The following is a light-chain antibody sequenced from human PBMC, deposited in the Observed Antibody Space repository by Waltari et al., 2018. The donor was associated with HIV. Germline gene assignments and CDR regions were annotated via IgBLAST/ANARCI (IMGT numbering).Light chain of an antibody. CDR2: KAS. Sequence: DIQMTHSLSTLSASVGDRVTLTCRASQSISNWLAWYQQKPGNAPKLLIYKASTLEGGVPSRFRGSGSGTEFTLTINSLQPDDFATYFCQQYYLSPWTFGQGARV. CDR3: QQYYLSPWT. CDR1: QSISNW. V-gene: IGKV1-5*03. J-gene: IGKJ1*01.